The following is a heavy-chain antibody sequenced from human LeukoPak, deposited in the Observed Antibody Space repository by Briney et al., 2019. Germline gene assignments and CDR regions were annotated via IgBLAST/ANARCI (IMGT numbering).Heavy chain of an antibody. CDR1: GYGFTSYW. J-gene: IGHJ6*04. Sequence: GESLKISCKGSGYGFTSYWIGWVRQMPGKGLEWMGIIYPGDSDTRYSPSFQGQVTISADKSISTAYLQWSSLKASDTAMYYCARNYGDSRGYYYGMDVWGKGTTVTVSS. CDR2: IYPGDSDT. V-gene: IGHV5-51*01. CDR3: ARNYGDSRGYYYGMDV. D-gene: IGHD4-17*01.